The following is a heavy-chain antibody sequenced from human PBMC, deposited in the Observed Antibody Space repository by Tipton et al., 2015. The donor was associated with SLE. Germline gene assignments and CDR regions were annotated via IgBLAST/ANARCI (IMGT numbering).Heavy chain of an antibody. CDR2: ISSSSSYI. D-gene: IGHD2-15*01. Sequence: SLRLSCATSGFTFSTSWMNWVRQAPGKGLEWVSSISSSSSYIYYADSVKGRFTISRDNAKNSLFLQMNSLRAEDTAVYYCARVGEDCSGGSCFDSWGQGTLVTVSS. CDR3: ARVGEDCSGGSCFDS. CDR1: GFTFSTSW. V-gene: IGHV3-21*01. J-gene: IGHJ4*02.